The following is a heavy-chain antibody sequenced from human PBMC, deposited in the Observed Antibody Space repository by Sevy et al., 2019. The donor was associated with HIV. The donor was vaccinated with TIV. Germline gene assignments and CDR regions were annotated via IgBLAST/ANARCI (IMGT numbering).Heavy chain of an antibody. D-gene: IGHD6-13*01. J-gene: IGHJ6*03. CDR1: GYSFTGYW. Sequence: GESLKISCKGSGYSFTGYWISWVRQLPGKGLEWMRKIDPSDSYNNYSPSFRGHVTISVDKSISTAYLEWSSLKTSDTAIYFCARQPAAATGNFYYYYYMDVWGEGTTVTVSS. V-gene: IGHV5-10-1*01. CDR2: IDPSDSYN. CDR3: ARQPAAATGNFYYYYYMDV.